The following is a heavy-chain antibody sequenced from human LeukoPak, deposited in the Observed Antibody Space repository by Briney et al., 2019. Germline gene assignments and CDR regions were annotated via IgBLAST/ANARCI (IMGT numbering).Heavy chain of an antibody. CDR2: IDPLTGGA. V-gene: IGHV1-2*04. Sequence: GASVKVSCKSSGYTFTDYFLHWVRQAPGQGLEWMGFIDPLTGGAHYAQKFQDWVSLTRDTSIDTAFMELSSLRSDATAIYYCARDFLGRTNGGSNYFGMGVWGQETTVTVSS. CDR3: ARDFLGRTNGGSNYFGMGV. CDR1: GYTFTDYF. D-gene: IGHD2-8*01. J-gene: IGHJ6*02.